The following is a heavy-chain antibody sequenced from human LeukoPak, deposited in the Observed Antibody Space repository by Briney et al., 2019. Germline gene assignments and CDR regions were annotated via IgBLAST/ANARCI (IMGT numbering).Heavy chain of an antibody. CDR3: ARDLDRDTYYDFWSGSH. Sequence: GASVKVSCKASGGTFSSYAISWVRQAPGQGLEWMGGIIPIFGTANYAQKFQGRVTITADESTSTAYMELGSLRSEDTAVYYCARDLDRDTYYDFWSGSHWGQGTLVTVSS. D-gene: IGHD3-3*01. J-gene: IGHJ4*02. CDR1: GGTFSSYA. V-gene: IGHV1-69*13. CDR2: IIPIFGTA.